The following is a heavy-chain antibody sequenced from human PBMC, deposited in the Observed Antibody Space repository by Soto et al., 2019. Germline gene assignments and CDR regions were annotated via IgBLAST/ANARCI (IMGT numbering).Heavy chain of an antibody. J-gene: IGHJ6*01. CDR2: MNPNSGNT. V-gene: IGHV1-8*01. D-gene: IGHD2-15*01. CDR3: ARGDLPSGGSGYSWFFPRGRYYGMDV. CDR1: GYTFTSYD. Sequence: QVQLVQSGAEVKKPGASVKVSCKASGYTFTSYDINWVRQATGQGLEWMGWMNPNSGNTGYAQKFQGRVTMTRNTSISTAYMELSSLRSENTAVYYCARGDLPSGGSGYSWFFPRGRYYGMDVW.